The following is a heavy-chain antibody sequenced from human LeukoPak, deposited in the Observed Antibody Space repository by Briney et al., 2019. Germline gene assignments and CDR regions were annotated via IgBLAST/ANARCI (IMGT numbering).Heavy chain of an antibody. J-gene: IGHJ4*02. CDR1: VFTFSTSV. CDR2: ITGSGGST. V-gene: IGHV3-23*01. D-gene: IGHD2-8*01. CDR3: AKAENGLDY. Sequence: PGGSLRLSCAPSVFTFSTSVMSWVRQAPGKGLEWVSSITGSGGSTYYAESVKGPFSISRDNSKNTLYLQMKSLRAEDTAVYYCAKAENGLDYWGQGTLVTVSS.